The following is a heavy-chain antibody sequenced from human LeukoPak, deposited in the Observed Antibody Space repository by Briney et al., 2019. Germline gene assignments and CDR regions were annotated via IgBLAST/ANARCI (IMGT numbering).Heavy chain of an antibody. V-gene: IGHV1-69*05. J-gene: IGHJ4*02. CDR3: ACGPPTYDFWSGLFDY. D-gene: IGHD3-3*01. Sequence: SVKVSCKASGGTFSSYASSWVRQAPGQGLEWMGGIIPIFGTANYAQKFQGRVTITTDESTSTAYMELSSLRSEDTAVYYCACGPPTYDFWSGLFDYWGQGTLVTVSS. CDR1: GGTFSSYA. CDR2: IIPIFGTA.